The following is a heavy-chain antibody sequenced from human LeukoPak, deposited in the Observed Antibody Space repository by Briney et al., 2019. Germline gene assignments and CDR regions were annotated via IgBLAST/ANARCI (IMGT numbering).Heavy chain of an antibody. CDR1: GYSFTSNV. Sequence: ASVKVSCKASGYSFTSNVISWVRQAPGQGLEWMGWINTNTGNPTYAQGFTGRFVFSLDTSVSTAYLQISSLKPEDTAVYYCAKQGPGYCGSTSCYGVDYWGQGTLVTVSS. CDR2: INTNTGNP. D-gene: IGHD2-2*01. V-gene: IGHV7-4-1*02. J-gene: IGHJ4*02. CDR3: AKQGPGYCGSTSCYGVDY.